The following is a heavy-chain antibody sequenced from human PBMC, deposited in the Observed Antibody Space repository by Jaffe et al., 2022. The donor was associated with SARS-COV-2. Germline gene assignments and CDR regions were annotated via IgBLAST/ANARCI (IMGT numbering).Heavy chain of an antibody. V-gene: IGHV3-23*01. Sequence: EVQLLESGGGLVQPGGSLRLSCAASGFTFSSYAMSWVRQAPGKGLEWVSAISGSGGSTYYADSVKGRFTISRDNSKNTLYLQMNSLRAEDTAVYYCAKDKDYDILTGYYFYYWGQGTLVTVSS. CDR3: AKDKDYDILTGYYFYY. D-gene: IGHD3-9*01. CDR1: GFTFSSYA. CDR2: ISGSGGST. J-gene: IGHJ4*02.